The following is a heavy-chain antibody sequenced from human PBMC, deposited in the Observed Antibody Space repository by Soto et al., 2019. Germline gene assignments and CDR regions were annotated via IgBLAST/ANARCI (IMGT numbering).Heavy chain of an antibody. CDR1: GDTFTSYA. V-gene: IGHV1-3*01. CDR3: AIGGYYSYWFGYYQLEYDMDV. CDR2: INAGNGNT. D-gene: IGHD3-3*01. Sequence: PSLKVSCKASGDTFTSYAIHWVRQAPRQRLEWMGWINAGNGNTKYSQKFQGRATITSDTSASTASMELSSLRSGGTGVYFCAIGGYYSYWFGYYQLEYDMDVWGQGTTVTV. J-gene: IGHJ6*02.